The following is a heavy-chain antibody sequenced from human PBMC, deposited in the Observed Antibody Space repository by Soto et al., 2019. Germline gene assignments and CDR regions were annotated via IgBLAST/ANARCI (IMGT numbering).Heavy chain of an antibody. CDR2: IYYSGST. D-gene: IGHD6-13*01. Sequence: PSETLSLTCTVSGGSISSGGYYWSWIRQHPGKGLEWIGYIYYSGSTYYNPSLKSRVTISVDTSKNQFSLKLSSVTAADTAVYYCARVVAAAGPWFDPWGQGTLVTVSS. V-gene: IGHV4-31*03. CDR1: GGSISSGGYY. J-gene: IGHJ5*02. CDR3: ARVVAAAGPWFDP.